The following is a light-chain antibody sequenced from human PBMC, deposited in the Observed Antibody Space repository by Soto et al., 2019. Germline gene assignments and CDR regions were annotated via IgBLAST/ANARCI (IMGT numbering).Light chain of an antibody. V-gene: IGKV3-15*01. J-gene: IGKJ1*01. CDR1: QSVNSN. CDR2: GAS. CDR3: QQYNNWPRT. Sequence: EIVMTQSPATLSVSPGERATLSCRASQSVNSNLAWYQQKRGQAHRLLSYGASTRATGFPARFSGSGSGTEFTLTIRSLQSEDFAVYDCQQYNNWPRTVGQGTKVEIK.